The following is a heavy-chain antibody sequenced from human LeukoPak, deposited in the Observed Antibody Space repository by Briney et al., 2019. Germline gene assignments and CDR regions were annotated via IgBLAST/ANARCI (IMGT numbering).Heavy chain of an antibody. CDR2: ISSSGSTI. J-gene: IGHJ6*02. D-gene: IGHD2-2*01. CDR3: ARDYCSSTSCYLYYYYGMDV. Sequence: HPGGSLILSCSASGFTFSSYEMNWVRQAPGKGLEWVSYISSSGSTIYYADSVKDRFTISRDNAKNSLYLQMNSLRAEDTAVYYCARDYCSSTSCYLYYYYGMDVWGQGTTVTVSS. V-gene: IGHV3-48*03. CDR1: GFTFSSYE.